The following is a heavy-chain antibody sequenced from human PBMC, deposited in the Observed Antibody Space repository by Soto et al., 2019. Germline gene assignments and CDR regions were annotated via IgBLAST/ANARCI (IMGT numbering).Heavy chain of an antibody. Sequence: GGSLRLSCTASGFTFGDYAMSWVRQAPGKGLEWVGFIRSKAYGWTTEYAASVKGRFTISRDDSKSIAYLQMNSLKTEDTAVYYCSRTSVAFDAFDIWGQGTMVTVSS. CDR3: SRTSVAFDAFDI. D-gene: IGHD6-19*01. V-gene: IGHV3-49*04. J-gene: IGHJ3*02. CDR2: IRSKAYGWTT. CDR1: GFTFGDYA.